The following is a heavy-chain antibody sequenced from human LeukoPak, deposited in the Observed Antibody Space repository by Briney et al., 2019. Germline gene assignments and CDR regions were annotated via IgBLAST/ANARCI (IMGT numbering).Heavy chain of an antibody. CDR3: IRRYAAGWRTYLDY. Sequence: GGSLRLSCAASGFTFSGPDMHWVRQASGQGLEWVGRIRSKADSYATTYAASVKGRFTISRDDSKNTAYLQMNSLKVEDTAVYYCIRRYAAGWRTYLDYWGQGTLVTVSS. CDR1: GFTFSGPD. D-gene: IGHD3-16*02. CDR2: IRSKADSYAT. V-gene: IGHV3-73*01. J-gene: IGHJ4*02.